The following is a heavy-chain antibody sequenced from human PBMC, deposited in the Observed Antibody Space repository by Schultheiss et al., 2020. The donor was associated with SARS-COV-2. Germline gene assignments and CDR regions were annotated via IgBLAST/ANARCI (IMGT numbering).Heavy chain of an antibody. CDR3: ARYYYDGTGDNWFDP. CDR1: GGSISSGGYY. V-gene: IGHV4-31*03. J-gene: IGHJ5*02. D-gene: IGHD3-3*01. Sequence: SETLSLTCTVSGGSISSGGYYWSWIRQHPGKGLEWIGYTYYSGDTHYNPSLKSRATISVDTAKNQFSLHLSSVTAADTAVYYCARYYYDGTGDNWFDPWGQGIQVTVSS. CDR2: TYYSGDT.